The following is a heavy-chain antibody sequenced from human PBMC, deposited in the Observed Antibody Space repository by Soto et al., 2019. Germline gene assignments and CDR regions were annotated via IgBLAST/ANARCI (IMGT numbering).Heavy chain of an antibody. Sequence: GGSLRLSCAASGFIFSNFAMSWVRQAPGKGLEWVAVICYGGSNKYYADSVKGRFTISRDNSKNTLYLQMNSLRAEDTAVYYCARAAYYDSSGYRVPYGMDVWGQGTTVTVSS. CDR1: GFIFSNFA. J-gene: IGHJ6*02. V-gene: IGHV3-33*08. CDR3: ARAAYYDSSGYRVPYGMDV. CDR2: ICYGGSNK. D-gene: IGHD3-22*01.